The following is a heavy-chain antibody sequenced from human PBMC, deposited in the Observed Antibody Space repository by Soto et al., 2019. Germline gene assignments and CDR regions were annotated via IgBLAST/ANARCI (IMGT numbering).Heavy chain of an antibody. J-gene: IGHJ4*02. V-gene: IGHV1-69*01. CDR3: ASRMGYYYDSSGYYYFDY. Sequence: QVQLVQSGAEVKKPGSSVEVSCKASGGTFSSYAISWVRQAPGQGLEWMGGIIPIFGAANYAQKFQGRVTISADDSTSTALMELSSLRSEDTAVYYCASRMGYYYDSSGYYYFDYWGQGTLVTVSS. D-gene: IGHD3-22*01. CDR2: IIPIFGAA. CDR1: GGTFSSYA.